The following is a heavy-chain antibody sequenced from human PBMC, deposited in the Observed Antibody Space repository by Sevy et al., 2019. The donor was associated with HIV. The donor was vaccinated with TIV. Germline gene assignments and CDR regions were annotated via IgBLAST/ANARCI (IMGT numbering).Heavy chain of an antibody. CDR1: GYTFTSYA. J-gene: IGHJ6*02. CDR3: ARYLIRGPGTYYGMDV. D-gene: IGHD3-10*01. Sequence: ASVKVSCKASGYTFTSYAMHWVRQAPGQRLEWMGWINAGNGNTKYSQKFQGRVTITRDTSASTAYMELRSLRSEDTAVYYCARYLIRGPGTYYGMDVWGQGTTVTVSS. V-gene: IGHV1-3*01. CDR2: INAGNGNT.